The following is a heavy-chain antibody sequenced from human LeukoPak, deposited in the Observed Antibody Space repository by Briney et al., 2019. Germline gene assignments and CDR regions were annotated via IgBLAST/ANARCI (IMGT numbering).Heavy chain of an antibody. Sequence: GGSLRLSCVASGFDFNNYDLHWVRQAPGKGLEWVAFIKFHGHETFYADSVEGRFTFSRDNSRNTVYLQMNSLRSEDTAVYYCARYLTGWSSAFDMWGQGTMVTVSS. CDR1: GFDFNNYD. CDR2: IKFHGHET. V-gene: IGHV3-33*01. CDR3: ARYLTGWSSAFDM. D-gene: IGHD6-19*01. J-gene: IGHJ3*02.